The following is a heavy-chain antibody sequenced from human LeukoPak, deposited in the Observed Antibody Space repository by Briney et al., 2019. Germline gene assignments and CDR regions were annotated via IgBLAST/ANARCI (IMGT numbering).Heavy chain of an antibody. CDR3: ARFVVVVVAATTDYYYYGMDV. D-gene: IGHD2-15*01. CDR1: GYTFTDYY. CDR2: ISAYNGNT. V-gene: IGHV1-18*04. Sequence: ASVKVSCKASGYTFTDYYMHWVRQAPGQGLEWMGWISAYNGNTNYAQKLQGRVTMTTDTSTSTAYMELRSLRSDDTAVHYCARFVVVVVAATTDYYYYGMDVWGQGTTVTVSS. J-gene: IGHJ6*02.